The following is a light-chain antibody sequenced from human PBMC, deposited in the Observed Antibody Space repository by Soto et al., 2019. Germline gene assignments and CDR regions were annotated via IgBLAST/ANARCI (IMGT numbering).Light chain of an antibody. CDR1: SSDVGGYNY. CDR3: SSYTSSSTLG. CDR2: DVS. V-gene: IGLV2-14*01. J-gene: IGLJ2*01. Sequence: QSVLTQPASVSGSPGQSITISCTGTSSDVGGYNYVSWYQQHPGKAPKLMSYDVSNRPSGVSNRFSGSKSGNTASLTISGLQAEDEADYYCSSYTSSSTLGFGGGTKLTVL.